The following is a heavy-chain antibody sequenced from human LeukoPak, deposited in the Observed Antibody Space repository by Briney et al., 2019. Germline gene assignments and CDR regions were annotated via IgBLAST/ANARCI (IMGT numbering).Heavy chain of an antibody. CDR2: IRSKTDGGTT. CDR1: GFIFSSYA. CDR3: TADLGDYGGAVDY. V-gene: IGHV3-15*01. Sequence: GGSLRLSCAASGFIFSSYAMSWVRQAPGKGLEWVGRIRSKTDGGTTDYAAPVKGRFTISRDDSKNTLYLHMNSLKTEDTAVYYCTADLGDYGGAVDYWGQGTLVTVSS. D-gene: IGHD4-17*01. J-gene: IGHJ4*02.